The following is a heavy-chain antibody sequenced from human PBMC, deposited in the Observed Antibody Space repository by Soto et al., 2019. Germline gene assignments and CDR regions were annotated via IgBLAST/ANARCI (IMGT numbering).Heavy chain of an antibody. CDR1: GYTFSSYY. D-gene: IGHD2-8*02. CDR3: ARGEGYCAGGHCEGFDY. J-gene: IGHJ4*01. CDR2: FNPTGGST. V-gene: IGHV1-46*01. Sequence: ASVKVSCKASGYTFSSYYLHWVRQAPGQGLEWVGVFNPTGGSTSYAQRFQGRVSMTRDTSTTTVYMELTSLRPEDSAVYYCARGEGYCAGGHCEGFDYWG.